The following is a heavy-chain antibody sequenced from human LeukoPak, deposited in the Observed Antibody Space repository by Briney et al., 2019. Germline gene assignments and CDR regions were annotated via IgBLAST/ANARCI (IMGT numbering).Heavy chain of an antibody. CDR3: ARESYRYSSSWDYYYYYYGMDV. D-gene: IGHD6-13*01. CDR1: GFTFSSYW. J-gene: IGHJ6*02. Sequence: PGGSLRLSCAASGFTFSSYWMSWVRQAPGKGLEWVANIKQDGSEKYYVDSVKGRFTISRDNAKNSLYLQMNSLRAEDTAVYYCARESYRYSSSWDYYYYYYGMDVWGQGTTVTVSS. CDR2: IKQDGSEK. V-gene: IGHV3-7*01.